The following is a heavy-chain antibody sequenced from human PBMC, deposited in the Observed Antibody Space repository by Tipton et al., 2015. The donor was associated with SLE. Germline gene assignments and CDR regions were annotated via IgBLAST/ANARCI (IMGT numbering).Heavy chain of an antibody. V-gene: IGHV1-18*01. CDR2: ISAYNGNT. CDR3: ASRGHCSSTSCYTWYYYYGMDV. J-gene: IGHJ6*02. D-gene: IGHD2-2*02. CDR1: GYTFTSYG. Sequence: QLVQSGAEVKKPGASVKVSCKASGYTFTSYGISWVRQAPGQGLEWMGWISAYNGNTNYAQKLQGRVTMTTDTSTSTAYMELSSLRSEDTAVYYCASRGHCSSTSCYTWYYYYGMDVWGQGTTVTVSS.